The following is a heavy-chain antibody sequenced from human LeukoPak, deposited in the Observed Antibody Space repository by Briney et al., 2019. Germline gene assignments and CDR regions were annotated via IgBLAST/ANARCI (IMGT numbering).Heavy chain of an antibody. CDR3: ASTLDGYSSSCSPVY. V-gene: IGHV5-51*01. Sequence: GESLKISCQGSGYSFNSYWIGWVRQMPGKGLEWMGIIYPGDSDTRYSPSFQGQVTISADKSISTAYLQWSSLKASDTAMYYCASTLDGYSSSCSPVYWGQGTLVTVSS. J-gene: IGHJ4*02. D-gene: IGHD6-13*01. CDR1: GYSFNSYW. CDR2: IYPGDSDT.